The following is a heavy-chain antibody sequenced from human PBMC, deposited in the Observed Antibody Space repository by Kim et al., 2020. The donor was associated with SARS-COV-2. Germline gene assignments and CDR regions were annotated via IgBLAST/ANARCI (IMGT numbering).Heavy chain of an antibody. Sequence: LQSRVTISVDTSKNQFSLKLSSVTAADTAVYYCASWDSSGYYTNRAFDIWGQGTMVTVSS. J-gene: IGHJ3*02. V-gene: IGHV4-59*01. D-gene: IGHD3-22*01. CDR3: ASWDSSGYYTNRAFDI.